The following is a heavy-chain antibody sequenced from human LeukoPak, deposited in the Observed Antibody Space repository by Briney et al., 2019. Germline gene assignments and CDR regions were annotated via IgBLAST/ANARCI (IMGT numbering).Heavy chain of an antibody. CDR2: ITSSSSHR. CDR1: GFTFSDYY. J-gene: IGHJ4*02. CDR3: ARAQYYLDS. Sequence: NTGGSLRLSCAASGFTFSDYYMSWIRQAPGKGLEWVSYITSSSSHRNYADSVRGRFTISRDNAKNALYLQMNSLRAEDTAVYYCARAQYYLDSWGQGNLVTVSS. V-gene: IGHV3-11*06.